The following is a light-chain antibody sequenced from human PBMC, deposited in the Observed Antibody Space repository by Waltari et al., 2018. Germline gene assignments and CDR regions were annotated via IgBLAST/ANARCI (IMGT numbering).Light chain of an antibody. J-gene: IGKJ4*01. Sequence: EIVMTQSPLSLPVTAGEPASISCRSSQSPLYSNGNNPLYWHLQKPGQSPQLLIYLGSNRAPGVPDRFSGSGSGTDFTLKISRVEAEDVGVYYCMQTLQTPLTFGGGTKVEI. CDR3: MQTLQTPLT. CDR2: LGS. CDR1: QSPLYSNGNNP. V-gene: IGKV2-28*01.